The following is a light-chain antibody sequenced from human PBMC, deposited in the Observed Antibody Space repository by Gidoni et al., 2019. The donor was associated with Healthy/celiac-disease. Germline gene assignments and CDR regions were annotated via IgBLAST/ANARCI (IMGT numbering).Light chain of an antibody. CDR1: QSISSY. CDR2: AAS. Sequence: DIQMSQSPSSLSASVGDRVTLTCRASQSISSYLNWYQQKPGKAPKLLIYAASNLQRGVPSRFSGSGSGTDFTLTISSLQPEDFATYYCQQSYITPLTFGGGTKVEIK. V-gene: IGKV1-39*01. CDR3: QQSYITPLT. J-gene: IGKJ4*01.